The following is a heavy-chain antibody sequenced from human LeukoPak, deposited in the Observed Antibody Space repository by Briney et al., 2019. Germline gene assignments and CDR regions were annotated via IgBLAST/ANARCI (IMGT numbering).Heavy chain of an antibody. CDR2: ISAYKGNS. J-gene: IGHJ5*02. CDR3: ARAPERLGWFDP. V-gene: IGHV1-18*01. D-gene: IGHD1-1*01. CDR1: GYTFTSYG. Sequence: ASVKVSCKASGYTFTSYGISWVRQAPGQGLEWTGWISAYKGNSNYAQNFQGRLTMTTDTSTNTANMELRNLRSDDTAVYYCARAPERLGWFDPWGQGTLVIVSS.